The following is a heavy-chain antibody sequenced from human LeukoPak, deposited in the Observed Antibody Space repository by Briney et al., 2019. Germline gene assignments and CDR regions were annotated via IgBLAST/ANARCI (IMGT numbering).Heavy chain of an antibody. CDR2: IRYDGSNK. CDR1: GFTFSSYG. Sequence: GGSLRLSCAASGFTFSSYGMHWVRQAPGTGLERVAFIRYDGSNKYYADSAKGRFTISRDNSKNTLYLQMNSLRAEDTAVYYCAKDFYGDLSYYYYYYMDVWGKGTTVTVSS. D-gene: IGHD4-17*01. V-gene: IGHV3-30*02. CDR3: AKDFYGDLSYYYYYYMDV. J-gene: IGHJ6*03.